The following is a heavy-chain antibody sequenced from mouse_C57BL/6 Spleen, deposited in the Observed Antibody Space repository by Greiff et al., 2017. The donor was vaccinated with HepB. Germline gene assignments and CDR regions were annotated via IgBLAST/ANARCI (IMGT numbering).Heavy chain of an antibody. CDR1: GYTFTGYW. J-gene: IGHJ2*01. V-gene: IGHV1-9*01. CDR2: ILPGSGST. CDR3: AKGDGYYVSYYFDY. Sequence: VQLQQSGAELMKPGASVKLSCKATGYTFTGYWIEWVKQRPGHGLEWIGEILPGSGSTNYNEKFKGKATFTADTSSNTAYMQLSSLTTEDSAIYYWAKGDGYYVSYYFDYWGQGTTLTVSS. D-gene: IGHD2-3*01.